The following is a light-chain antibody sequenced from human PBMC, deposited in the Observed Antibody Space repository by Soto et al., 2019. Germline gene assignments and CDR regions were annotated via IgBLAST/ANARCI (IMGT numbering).Light chain of an antibody. J-gene: IGLJ2*01. CDR2: GNS. V-gene: IGLV1-40*01. Sequence: QSVLPQPPSVSGDPGQRVTISCTGSSSNIGAGYDVHWYPQLPGTAPKLLIYGNSNRPSGVPDRFSGSKSGTSASLAITGLQAEDEADYYCQSYDSSLSGVVFGGGTKLTVL. CDR3: QSYDSSLSGVV. CDR1: SSNIGAGYD.